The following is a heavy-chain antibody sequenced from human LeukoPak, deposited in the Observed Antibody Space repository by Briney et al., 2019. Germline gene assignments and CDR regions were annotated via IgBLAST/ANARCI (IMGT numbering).Heavy chain of an antibody. V-gene: IGHV4-34*01. CDR2: INHSGST. D-gene: IGHD5-24*01. CDR3: AREAEITRFDY. Sequence: SETLSLTCDVYGGSFSGYYWSWIRQSPGKGLEWIGEINHSGSTNYNPSLKSRVTISVDTSKNQFSLQLNSVTPEDTAVYYCAREAEITRFDYWGQGTLVTVSS. CDR1: GGSFSGYY. J-gene: IGHJ4*02.